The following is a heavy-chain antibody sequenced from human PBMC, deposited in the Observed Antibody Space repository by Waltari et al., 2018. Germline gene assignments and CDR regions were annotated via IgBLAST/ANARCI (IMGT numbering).Heavy chain of an antibody. V-gene: IGHV1-69-2*01. CDR2: GDPEDGET. Sequence: EVQLVQSGAEVKKHGATVKISCKVSGYTFTDYYMHWVQQAPGKGLEWMGFGDPEDGETIYAEKCQRGVAITADESTDTAYMERSSLRSEDTAVYYCATSTGVEYGLYVMDVWGQGTTVTVSS. J-gene: IGHJ6*02. CDR3: ATSTGVEYGLYVMDV. D-gene: IGHD2-8*02. CDR1: GYTFTDYY.